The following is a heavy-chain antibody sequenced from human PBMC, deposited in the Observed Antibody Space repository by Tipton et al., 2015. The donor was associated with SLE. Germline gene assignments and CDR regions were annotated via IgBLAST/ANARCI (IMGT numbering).Heavy chain of an antibody. CDR1: GFTFSHYR. J-gene: IGHJ2*01. CDR2: ISRGGNTI. CDR3: ARDSTRRLGFEL. Sequence: SLRLSCAASGFTFSHYRLAWIRQAPGKGLEWVSYISRGGNTIYYADSVKGRFTISRDNAKNSLYLQMNNLRADDTAVDYCARDSTRRLGFELWARGYLVTVSS. V-gene: IGHV3-11*01. D-gene: IGHD2/OR15-2a*01.